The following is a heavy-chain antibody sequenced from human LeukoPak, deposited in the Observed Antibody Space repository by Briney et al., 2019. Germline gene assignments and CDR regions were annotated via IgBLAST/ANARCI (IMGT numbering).Heavy chain of an antibody. CDR2: ISSSGSTI. D-gene: IGHD3-10*01. CDR3: ARVDMVRGVISFDY. V-gene: IGHV3-11*04. J-gene: IGHJ4*02. CDR1: GFTFSDYY. Sequence: GGSLRLSCAASGFTFSDYYMSWVRQAPGKGLEGGSYISSSGSTIYYADSVKGRFTTSRDNPKNSLYLQMNSLRAEDTAVYYCARVDMVRGVISFDYWGQGTLVTVSS.